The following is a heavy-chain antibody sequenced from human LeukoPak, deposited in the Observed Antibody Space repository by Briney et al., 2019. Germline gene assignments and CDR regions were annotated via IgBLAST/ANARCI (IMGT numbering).Heavy chain of an antibody. CDR3: ARSGYYDSSGYYKGHFDY. V-gene: IGHV4-59*01. CDR1: GGSISSYY. CDR2: IYYSGST. D-gene: IGHD3-22*01. J-gene: IGHJ4*02. Sequence: SETLSLTCTVSGGSISSYYWSWIRQPPGKGLEWIGYIYYSGSTNYNPSLKSRVTISVDTSKNQFSLKLSSVTAADTAVYYCARSGYYDSSGYYKGHFDYWGQGTLVTVSS.